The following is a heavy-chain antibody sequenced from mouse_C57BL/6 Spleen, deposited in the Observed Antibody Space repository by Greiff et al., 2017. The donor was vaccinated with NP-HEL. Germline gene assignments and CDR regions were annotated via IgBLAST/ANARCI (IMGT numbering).Heavy chain of an antibody. Sequence: VQLQQSGPGLVAPSQSLSITCTVSGFSLTSYAISWVRQPPGKGLEWLGVIWTGGGTNYNSALKSRLSISKDNSKSQVFLKMNSLQTDDTARYYCARNGITTVVATEDAMDYWGQGTSVTVSS. J-gene: IGHJ4*01. CDR3: ARNGITTVVATEDAMDY. D-gene: IGHD1-1*01. CDR2: IWTGGGT. CDR1: GFSLTSYA. V-gene: IGHV2-9-1*01.